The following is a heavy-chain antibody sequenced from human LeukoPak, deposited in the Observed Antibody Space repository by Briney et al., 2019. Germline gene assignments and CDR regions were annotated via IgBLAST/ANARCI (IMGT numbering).Heavy chain of an antibody. V-gene: IGHV1-2*02. CDR3: AREGAGGSYPALDY. J-gene: IGHJ4*02. CDR2: INPNSGGT. CDR1: GYTFTSYD. D-gene: IGHD1-26*01. Sequence: ASVKVSCKASGYTFTSYDINWVRQAPGQGLEWMGWINPNSGGTNYAQKFQGRVTMTRDTSISTAYMELSRLRSDDTAVYYCAREGAGGSYPALDYWGQGTLVTVSS.